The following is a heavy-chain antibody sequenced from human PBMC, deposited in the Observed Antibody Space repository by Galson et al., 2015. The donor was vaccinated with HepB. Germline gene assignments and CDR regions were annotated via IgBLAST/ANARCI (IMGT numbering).Heavy chain of an antibody. J-gene: IGHJ4*02. V-gene: IGHV4-4*07. CDR3: ARAYDSSGYFPQPFDY. CDR2: IYTSGST. Sequence: SETLSLTCTVSGGSISSYYWSWIRQPAGKGLEWIGRIYTSGSTNYNPSLKSRVTMSVDTSKNQFSLKLSSVTAADTAVYYCARAYDSSGYFPQPFDYWGQGTLVTVSS. D-gene: IGHD3-22*01. CDR1: GGSISSYY.